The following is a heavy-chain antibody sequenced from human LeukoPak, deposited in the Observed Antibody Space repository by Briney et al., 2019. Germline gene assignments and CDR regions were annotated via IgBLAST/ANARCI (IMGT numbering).Heavy chain of an antibody. CDR2: ISGDGGST. CDR1: GFTFDDYA. J-gene: IGHJ5*02. Sequence: GGSLRLSCAASGFTFDDYAMHWVRRAPGKGLEWVSLISGDGGSTYYADSVKGRFTISRDNSKNSLYLQMNSLGTEDTALYYCAKDITDYYGSGSFDPWGQGTLVTVSS. CDR3: AKDITDYYGSGSFDP. D-gene: IGHD3-10*01. V-gene: IGHV3-43*02.